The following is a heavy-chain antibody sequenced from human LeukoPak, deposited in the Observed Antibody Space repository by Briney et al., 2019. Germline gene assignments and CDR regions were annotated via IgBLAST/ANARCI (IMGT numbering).Heavy chain of an antibody. Sequence: PGGSLRLSCAASGFTFSSYAMHWVRQAPGKGLEWVAVISYDGSNKYYADSVKGRFTISRDNSKNTLYLQMNSLRAEDTAVYYCAKKAVAGKGPDYFDYWGQGTLVTVSS. CDR3: AKKAVAGKGPDYFDY. D-gene: IGHD6-19*01. J-gene: IGHJ4*02. V-gene: IGHV3-30*18. CDR1: GFTFSSYA. CDR2: ISYDGSNK.